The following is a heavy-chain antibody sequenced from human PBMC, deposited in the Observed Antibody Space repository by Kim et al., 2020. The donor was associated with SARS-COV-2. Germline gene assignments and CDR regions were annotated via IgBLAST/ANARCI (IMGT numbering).Heavy chain of an antibody. V-gene: IGHV3-74*01. CDR2: INSDGSST. D-gene: IGHD6-6*01. J-gene: IGHJ3*02. CDR3: AREWRSSSSRSAFDI. Sequence: GGSLRLSCAASGFTFSSYWMHWVRQAPGKALVWVSRINSDGSSTTYADSVRGRFTISRDNGKNTLYLQMNSLRAEDTAVYYCAREWRSSSSRSAFDIWG. CDR1: GFTFSSYW.